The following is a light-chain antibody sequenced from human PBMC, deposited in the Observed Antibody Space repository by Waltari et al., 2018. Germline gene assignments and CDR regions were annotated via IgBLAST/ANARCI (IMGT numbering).Light chain of an antibody. Sequence: DIQMTQSPSTLSASVGDRFTLTCRASQSISNWLAWYQQKPGKAPKLLSYKASTVESGVPARFSGSGSGTEFTLTISSLQPDDFATYYCQQYNSYSLLTFGGGTKVEIK. CDR2: KAS. CDR1: QSISNW. V-gene: IGKV1-5*03. CDR3: QQYNSYSLLT. J-gene: IGKJ4*01.